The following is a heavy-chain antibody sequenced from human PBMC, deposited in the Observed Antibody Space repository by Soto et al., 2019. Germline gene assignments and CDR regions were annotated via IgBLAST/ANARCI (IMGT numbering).Heavy chain of an antibody. J-gene: IGHJ4*02. CDR1: GFIFSAYW. CDR3: ATLDTAEIQTAAY. Sequence: EVQLVESGGDLVQPGGSLRLSCAGSGFIFSAYWMSWVWHAPGKGLEWVAMINRGASGTHYVDSVKGRFTISRDNAKNSLYLQMTRLRVEDTAVYYWATLDTAEIQTAAYWGQGTLVTVSS. V-gene: IGHV3-7*01. CDR2: INRGASGT. D-gene: IGHD2-15*01.